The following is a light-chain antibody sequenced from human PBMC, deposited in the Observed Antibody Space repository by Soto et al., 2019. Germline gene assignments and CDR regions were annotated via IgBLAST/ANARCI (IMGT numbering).Light chain of an antibody. J-gene: IGLJ1*01. Sequence: QSVLTQPRSVSGAPGHSVTISCTGTSSDVGGYNYVSWYQQHPGKAPKLMIYDVSKRPSGVPDRFSGSKSGNTASLTISGLQAEDEADYYCCSYAGSYTYVFGTWTRSPS. CDR2: DVS. CDR1: SSDVGGYNY. CDR3: CSYAGSYTYV. V-gene: IGLV2-11*01.